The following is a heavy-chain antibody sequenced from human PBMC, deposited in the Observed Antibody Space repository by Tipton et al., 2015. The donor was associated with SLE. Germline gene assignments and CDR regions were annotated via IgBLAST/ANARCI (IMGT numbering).Heavy chain of an antibody. J-gene: IGHJ5*02. Sequence: LRLSCTVSGGSISSSSYYWSWIRQSPGKGLEWIGFFYFSGSSQYNPSLKSRVTISVDTSKNQFSLNLRSVTAADTAVYYCARGGTGDGRNPFDPWGQGTLVTVSS. CDR2: FYFSGSS. CDR1: GGSISSSSYY. V-gene: IGHV4-61*05. CDR3: ARGGTGDGRNPFDP. D-gene: IGHD4-23*01.